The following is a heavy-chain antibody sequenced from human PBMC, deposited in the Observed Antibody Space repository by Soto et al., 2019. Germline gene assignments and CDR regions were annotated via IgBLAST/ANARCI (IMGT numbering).Heavy chain of an antibody. J-gene: IGHJ5*02. CDR1: GGSVSTGSYY. Sequence: SETLSLTCTVSGGSVSTGSYYWSWIRQPPGKGLEWIGYIYYSGSTNYNPSLKSRVTISVDTSKNQFSLKLSSVTAADTAVYYCARARYPPAMGNNWFDPWGQGTLVTVSS. V-gene: IGHV4-61*01. CDR3: ARARYPPAMGNNWFDP. D-gene: IGHD5-18*01. CDR2: IYYSGST.